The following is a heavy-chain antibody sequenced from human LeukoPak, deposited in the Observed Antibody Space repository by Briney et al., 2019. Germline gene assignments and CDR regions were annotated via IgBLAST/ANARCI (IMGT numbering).Heavy chain of an antibody. CDR2: LNAGNGNT. V-gene: IGHV1-3*01. J-gene: IGHJ3*02. CDR3: ASAFENYYDSRDAFDI. Sequence: ASVKVSCKASGYTFTSYAMHWVRQAPGQRLEWMGWLNAGNGNTKYSQKFQGRVTITRDTSASTAYMELSSLRSEDTAVYYCASAFENYYDSRDAFDIWGQGTMVTVSS. D-gene: IGHD3-22*01. CDR1: GYTFTSYA.